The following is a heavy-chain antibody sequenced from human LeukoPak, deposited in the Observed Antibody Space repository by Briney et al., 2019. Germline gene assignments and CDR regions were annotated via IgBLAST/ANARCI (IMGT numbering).Heavy chain of an antibody. CDR3: ARVSGGSYYFT. V-gene: IGHV3-66*01. D-gene: IGHD1-26*01. Sequence: PGGSLRLSCAASGFTVSSNYMSWVRQAPGKGLEWVSVIYSGGSKYYADSVKGRFTISRDNSKNTLYLQMNSLRAEDTAVYYCARVSGGSYYFTWGQGTLVTVSS. CDR2: IYSGGSK. J-gene: IGHJ5*02. CDR1: GFTVSSNY.